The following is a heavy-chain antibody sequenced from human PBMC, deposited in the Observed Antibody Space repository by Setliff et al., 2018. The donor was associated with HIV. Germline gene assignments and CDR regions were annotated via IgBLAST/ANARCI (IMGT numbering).Heavy chain of an antibody. Sequence: KSSETLSLTCAVYGGSFSAYHWSWIRQTPGKGLEWLGEINHSGSTAYNLTLESRVSMSIDASKNQFSLKLSSVTAADTAVYYCARDRLYCSGGSCYSVGPNDVFDIWGQGTMVTVSS. CDR2: INHSGST. J-gene: IGHJ3*02. CDR3: ARDRLYCSGGSCYSVGPNDVFDI. CDR1: GGSFSAYH. D-gene: IGHD2-15*01. V-gene: IGHV4-34*01.